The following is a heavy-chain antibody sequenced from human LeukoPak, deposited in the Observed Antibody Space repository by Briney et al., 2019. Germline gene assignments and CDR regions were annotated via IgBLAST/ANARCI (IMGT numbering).Heavy chain of an antibody. CDR1: GGSFSGYY. CDR2: INHSGST. V-gene: IGHV4-34*01. Sequence: PSETLSLTCAVYGGSFSGYYWSWIRQPPGKGLEWIGEINHSGSTNYNPSLKSRVTISVDTSKNQFPLKLSSVTAADTAVYYCARGPRYGDYGRYFDLWGRGTLVTVSS. J-gene: IGHJ2*01. CDR3: ARGPRYGDYGRYFDL. D-gene: IGHD4-17*01.